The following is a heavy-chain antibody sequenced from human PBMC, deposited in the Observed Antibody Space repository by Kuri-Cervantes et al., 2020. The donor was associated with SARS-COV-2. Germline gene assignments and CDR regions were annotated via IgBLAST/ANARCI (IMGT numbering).Heavy chain of an antibody. J-gene: IGHJ4*02. CDR2: ISYDGSNK. CDR1: GFTFSSYA. CDR3: VRDGDHWNFDY. V-gene: IGHV3-30*07. Sequence: GESLKISCAASGFTFSSYAMHWVRQAPGKGLEWVAVISYDGSNKYYADSVKGRFTLSRDNAKNMLFLQMNSLRAEDTAVYYCVRDGDHWNFDYWGQGTPVTVSS. D-gene: IGHD1-1*01.